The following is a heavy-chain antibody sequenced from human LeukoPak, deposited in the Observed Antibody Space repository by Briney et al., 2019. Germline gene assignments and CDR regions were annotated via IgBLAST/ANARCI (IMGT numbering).Heavy chain of an antibody. CDR1: GFTFSSYG. Sequence: GGSLRLSCAASGFTFSSYGMHWVRQAPGKGLEWVAFIRYDGSNKYYADSVKGRFTISRDNSKNMLYLQMNSLRAEDMAAYYCVNLGDYGDYVDAFNIWGQGTMVTVSS. CDR3: VNLGDYGDYVDAFNI. CDR2: IRYDGSNK. V-gene: IGHV3-30*02. D-gene: IGHD4-17*01. J-gene: IGHJ3*02.